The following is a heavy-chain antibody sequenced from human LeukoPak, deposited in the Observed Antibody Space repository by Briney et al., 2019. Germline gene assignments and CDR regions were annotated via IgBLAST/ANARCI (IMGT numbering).Heavy chain of an antibody. D-gene: IGHD1-1*01. J-gene: IGHJ4*02. V-gene: IGHV3-11*06. CDR1: GFTFSDYY. Sequence: KAGGSLRLSCEASGFTFSDYYMSWVRQAPGKGLEWVSYISGSSGYTKYADSVEGRFTISRDNAKNSLYLQVNSLRAEDTAVYYCARGTGTTAYFDYWGQGTPVTVSS. CDR2: ISGSSGYT. CDR3: ARGTGTTAYFDY.